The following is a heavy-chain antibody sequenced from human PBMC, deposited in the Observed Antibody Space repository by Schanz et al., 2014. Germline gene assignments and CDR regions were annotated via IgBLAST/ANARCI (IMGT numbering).Heavy chain of an antibody. CDR3: ARDQSPYTNSSDVRYFDD. CDR2: ISPYNGNT. CDR1: GYTFATYG. Sequence: QGQLVQSGPEVKEPGASVKVSCEASGYTFATYGVSWVRQAPGQGLEWMGWISPYNGNTNYAQKLQGRVTMTADTSTSTAYIDLRSLRSDDTAVYYCARDQSPYTNSSDVRYFDDWGQGSLVTVSS. V-gene: IGHV1-18*01. J-gene: IGHJ4*02. D-gene: IGHD6-6*01.